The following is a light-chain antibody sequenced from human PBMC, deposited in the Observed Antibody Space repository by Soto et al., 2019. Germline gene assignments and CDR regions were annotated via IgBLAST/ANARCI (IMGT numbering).Light chain of an antibody. Sequence: ENVLTQSPATLSLSPGERATLSCGASQSVSSNLAWYQQKPGQAPRLLIYDASNRATGIPARFSGSGSGTDFTLTISSLQPEDFAVYYCHQRDNWPPTFGGGTKVEIK. CDR3: HQRDNWPPT. CDR1: QSVSSN. J-gene: IGKJ4*01. V-gene: IGKV3-11*01. CDR2: DAS.